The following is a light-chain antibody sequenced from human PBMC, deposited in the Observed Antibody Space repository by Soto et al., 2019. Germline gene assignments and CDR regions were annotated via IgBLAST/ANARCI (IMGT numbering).Light chain of an antibody. V-gene: IGLV2-14*03. Sequence: QSALTQPASVSGSPGQSITISCTGTTSDVGGYNSVSWYQQHPGKAPKLLIHDVSNRPSGVSNRFSGSKSGNTASLTISGLHTEDEAHYYCSSYTSSSSYVFGTGTKVTVL. CDR2: DVS. CDR3: SSYTSSSSYV. J-gene: IGLJ1*01. CDR1: TSDVGGYNS.